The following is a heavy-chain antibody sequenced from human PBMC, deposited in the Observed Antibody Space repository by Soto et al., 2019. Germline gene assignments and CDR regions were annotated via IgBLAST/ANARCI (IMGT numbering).Heavy chain of an antibody. D-gene: IGHD2-15*01. Sequence: SETLSLTCTVSGGSISSSSYYWGWIRQPPGKGLEWIGSIYYSGSTYYNPSLKSRVTISEDTSKNQFSLKLSSVTAADTAVYYCARTYCSGGSCYSDYYYYYYMDVWGKGTTVTVSS. CDR1: GGSISSSSYY. V-gene: IGHV4-39*01. J-gene: IGHJ6*03. CDR2: IYYSGST. CDR3: ARTYCSGGSCYSDYYYYYYMDV.